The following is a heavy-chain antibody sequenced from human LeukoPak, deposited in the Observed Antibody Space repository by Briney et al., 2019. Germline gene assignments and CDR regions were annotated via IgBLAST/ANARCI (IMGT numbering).Heavy chain of an antibody. D-gene: IGHD6-19*01. J-gene: IGHJ4*02. V-gene: IGHV3-30*04. Sequence: GGSLRLSCAASGFTFSSYAMHWVRQAPGKGLEWVAVISYDGSNKYYADSVKGRFTISRDNSKNTLYLQMNSLRAEDSAVYYCARGSSSGWYYDYWGQGTLVTVSS. CDR2: ISYDGSNK. CDR3: ARGSSSGWYYDY. CDR1: GFTFSSYA.